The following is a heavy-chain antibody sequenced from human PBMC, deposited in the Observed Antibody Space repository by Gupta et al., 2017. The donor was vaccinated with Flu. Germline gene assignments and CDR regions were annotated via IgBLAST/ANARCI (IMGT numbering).Heavy chain of an antibody. D-gene: IGHD2-15*01. CDR3: ARRDIVVVVAGLDV. J-gene: IGHJ6*02. CDR1: SNYA. V-gene: IGHV3-23*01. CDR2: ITNSGEST. Sequence: SNYAMGWVRQAPGKGLEWASIITNSGESTYYAGSVKGRFTISRDNSKSTLYLQMNSLRAEDTAVYFCARRDIVVVVAGLDVWGQGTTVTVSS.